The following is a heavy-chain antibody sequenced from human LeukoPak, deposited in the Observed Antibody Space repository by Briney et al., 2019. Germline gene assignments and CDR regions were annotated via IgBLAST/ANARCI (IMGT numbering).Heavy chain of an antibody. Sequence: GASVKVPCKASGYTFTSYDINWVRQATGQGLEWMGWMNPNSGNTGYAQKFQGRVTMTRNTSISTAYMELSSLRSEDTAVYYCARGGRVRRNYYYYGMDVWGQGTTVTVSS. D-gene: IGHD3-10*01. CDR2: MNPNSGNT. CDR3: ARGGRVRRNYYYYGMDV. J-gene: IGHJ6*02. V-gene: IGHV1-8*01. CDR1: GYTFTSYD.